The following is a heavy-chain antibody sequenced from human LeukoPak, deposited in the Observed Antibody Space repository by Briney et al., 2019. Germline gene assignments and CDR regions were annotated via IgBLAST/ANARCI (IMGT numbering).Heavy chain of an antibody. Sequence: SGPALVKPRRTLTLTCTFSGFALSTSGMCVSWIRQPPGKALEWLARIDWDDDKYYSTSLKTRLTISKDTSKNQVVLTMTNMDPVDTATYYCARTPSSGWYGGTDYWGQGTLVTVSS. J-gene: IGHJ4*02. CDR2: IDWDDDK. D-gene: IGHD6-19*01. V-gene: IGHV2-70*11. CDR3: ARTPSSGWYGGTDY. CDR1: GFALSTSGMC.